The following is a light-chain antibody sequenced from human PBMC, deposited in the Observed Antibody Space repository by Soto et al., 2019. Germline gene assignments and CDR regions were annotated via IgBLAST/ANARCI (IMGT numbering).Light chain of an antibody. CDR2: EVN. V-gene: IGLV2-14*01. CDR3: SSYTSRSTLV. J-gene: IGLJ1*01. CDR1: SSDVGGYNY. Sequence: QSVLTQPASVSGSPGQSITISCTGTSSDVGGYNYVSWYQQHPGKAPKLIIFEVNSRPSGISSRFSGSKSGNTASLTISGLQAEDEAEYYCSSYTSRSTLVFGTGTKVTVL.